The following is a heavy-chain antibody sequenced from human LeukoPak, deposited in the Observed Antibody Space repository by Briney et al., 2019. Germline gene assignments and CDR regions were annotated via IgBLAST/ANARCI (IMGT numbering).Heavy chain of an antibody. Sequence: GGSLRLSCAASGFTFSSYSMNWVRQAPGKGLEWVSSISSSSSYIYYADSVKGRFTISRDNAKNSLYLQMNSLRAEDTAVYYCARDGGSEYYYGSGSYSFYYYYGMDVWGQGTTVTVSS. CDR1: GFTFSSYS. CDR2: ISSSSSYI. V-gene: IGHV3-21*01. D-gene: IGHD3-10*01. CDR3: ARDGGSEYYYGSGSYSFYYYYGMDV. J-gene: IGHJ6*02.